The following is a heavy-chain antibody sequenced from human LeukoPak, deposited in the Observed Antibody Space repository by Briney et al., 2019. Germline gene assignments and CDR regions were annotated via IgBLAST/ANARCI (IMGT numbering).Heavy chain of an antibody. Sequence: PSETLSLTCSVSGGSISSYYWSWIRQPPGKGLEWMGYIYYSGTTNYNPSLKSRVTISVDTSKNQFSLSLISVTAADTAVYYCARGNYGGNSRLRWFDPWGQGTLVTVSS. V-gene: IGHV4-59*01. CDR3: ARGNYGGNSRLRWFDP. J-gene: IGHJ5*02. CDR1: GGSISSYY. CDR2: IYYSGTT. D-gene: IGHD4-23*01.